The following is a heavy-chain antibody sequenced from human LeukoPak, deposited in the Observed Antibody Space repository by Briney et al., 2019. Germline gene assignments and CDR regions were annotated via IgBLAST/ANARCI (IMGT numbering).Heavy chain of an antibody. CDR1: GFTFSDYY. D-gene: IGHD2-2*01. Sequence: PGGSLRLSCAASGFTFSDYYMSWIRQAPGKGLEWVSYISSSGSTIYYADSVKGRFTISRDNAKNSLYLRMNSLRAEDTAVYYCARDRYCSSTSCYAVDYYYGMDVCGQGTTVTVSS. V-gene: IGHV3-11*01. CDR3: ARDRYCSSTSCYAVDYYYGMDV. CDR2: ISSSGSTI. J-gene: IGHJ6*02.